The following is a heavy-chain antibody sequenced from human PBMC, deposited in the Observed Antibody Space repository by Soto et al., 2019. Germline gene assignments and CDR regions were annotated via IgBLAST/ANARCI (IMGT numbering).Heavy chain of an antibody. Sequence: ASVKVSCKASVYTFTSYDINWVRQATGQGLEWMGWMDPNSGNTGYAQKFQGRVTMTRNTSISTAYMELSSLRSEDTAVYYCARGPPYSSSHRGDYWGQGTLVTVSS. CDR2: MDPNSGNT. V-gene: IGHV1-8*01. D-gene: IGHD6-6*01. CDR3: ARGPPYSSSHRGDY. J-gene: IGHJ4*02. CDR1: VYTFTSYD.